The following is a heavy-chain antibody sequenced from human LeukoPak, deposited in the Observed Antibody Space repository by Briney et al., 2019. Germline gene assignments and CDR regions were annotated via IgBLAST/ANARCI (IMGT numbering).Heavy chain of an antibody. CDR3: AIGGRFGLLDY. CDR2: ISYDGSNK. D-gene: IGHD3-10*01. J-gene: IGHJ4*02. Sequence: GGSLRLSCAASGFTFSSYAMHWVRQAPGKGLEWVAVISYDGSNKYYADSVKGRFTISRDNSKNTLYLQMNSLRAEDTAVYYCAIGGRFGLLDYWGQGTLVTVSS. CDR1: GFTFSSYA. V-gene: IGHV3-30-3*01.